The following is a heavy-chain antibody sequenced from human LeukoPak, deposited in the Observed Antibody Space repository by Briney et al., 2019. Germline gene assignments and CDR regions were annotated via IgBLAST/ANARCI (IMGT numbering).Heavy chain of an antibody. Sequence: SVKVSCKASGGTFNSYAISWVRQAPGQGLEWMGGIIPIFGTANYAQKFQGRVTITADESTSTAYMELSSLRSEDTAVYYCARKRAGTSLMDYYGMDVWGKGTTVTVSS. CDR1: GGTFNSYA. V-gene: IGHV1-69*13. CDR3: ARKRAGTSLMDYYGMDV. CDR2: IIPIFGTA. J-gene: IGHJ6*04. D-gene: IGHD6-13*01.